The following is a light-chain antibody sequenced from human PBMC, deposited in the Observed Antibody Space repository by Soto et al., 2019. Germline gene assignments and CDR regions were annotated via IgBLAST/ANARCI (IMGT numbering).Light chain of an antibody. CDR3: QQYGSSIALP. Sequence: EIVLTQSPGTLSLSPGERATLSCRASRSVSSSYLAWYQQKPGQAPRLLIYGASSRATGIPDRFSGSGSGTDFTLTISRLEPEDFAVYYCQQYGSSIALPFGGGTKVEIK. CDR2: GAS. V-gene: IGKV3-20*01. CDR1: RSVSSSY. J-gene: IGKJ4*01.